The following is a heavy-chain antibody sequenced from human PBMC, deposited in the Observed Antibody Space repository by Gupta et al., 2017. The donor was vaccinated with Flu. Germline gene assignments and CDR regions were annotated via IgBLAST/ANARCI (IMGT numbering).Heavy chain of an antibody. V-gene: IGHV4-39*01. CDR2: IYYSGST. Sequence: SYYWGWIRQTPGKGLEGIGSIYYSGSTYYNPYLKSRVTISVETSKNQCSLKLSSVTAAETAVYYCARRLNDSLTGTTCFDPWGQGTLVTVSS. D-gene: IGHD3-9*01. CDR1: SYY. CDR3: ARRLNDSLTGTTCFDP. J-gene: IGHJ5*02.